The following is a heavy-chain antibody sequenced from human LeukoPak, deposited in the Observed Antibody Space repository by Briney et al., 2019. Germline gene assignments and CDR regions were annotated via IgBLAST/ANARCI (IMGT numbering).Heavy chain of an antibody. Sequence: GGSLRLSCAASGFTFTNYAMSWVRQAAGKGLEWVSTISGNGVDTYYTDSVQGRFTISRDNPKNTLYLQMNSLRVEDTAVYYCAKLYSSGRYYFDYWGQGTLVIVSS. D-gene: IGHD6-19*01. J-gene: IGHJ4*02. CDR1: GFTFTNYA. V-gene: IGHV3-23*01. CDR2: ISGNGVDT. CDR3: AKLYSSGRYYFDY.